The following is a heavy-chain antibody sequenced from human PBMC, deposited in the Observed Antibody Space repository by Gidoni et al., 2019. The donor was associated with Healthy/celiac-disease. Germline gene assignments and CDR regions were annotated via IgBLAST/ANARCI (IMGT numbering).Heavy chain of an antibody. CDR1: GYSFTSYW. CDR3: ARRSYYDSSGSLGGMDV. J-gene: IGHJ6*02. Sequence: KISCKGSGYSFTSYWIGWVRQMPGKGLEWMGIIYPGYSDTRYSPSFQGQVTISADKSISTAYLQWSSLKASDTAMYYCARRSYYDSSGSLGGMDVWGQGTTVTVSS. D-gene: IGHD3-22*01. CDR2: IYPGYSDT. V-gene: IGHV5-51*01.